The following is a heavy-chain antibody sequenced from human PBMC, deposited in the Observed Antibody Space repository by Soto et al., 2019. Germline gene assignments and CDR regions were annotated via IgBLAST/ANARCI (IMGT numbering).Heavy chain of an antibody. V-gene: IGHV1-8*01. Sequence: GASVKVSCKASGYTFTSYDINWVRQATGQGLEWMGWMNPNSGNTGYAQKFQGRVTMTRNTSISTAYMELSSLRSEDTAVYYCARGPLGRYCSSTSCYFGDSRPQTQNYFDYWGQGTLVTVSS. CDR2: MNPNSGNT. CDR1: GYTFTSYD. J-gene: IGHJ4*02. CDR3: ARGPLGRYCSSTSCYFGDSRPQTQNYFDY. D-gene: IGHD2-2*01.